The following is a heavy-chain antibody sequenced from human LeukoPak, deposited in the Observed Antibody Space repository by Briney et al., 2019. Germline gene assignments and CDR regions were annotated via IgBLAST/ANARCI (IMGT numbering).Heavy chain of an antibody. J-gene: IGHJ4*02. V-gene: IGHV1-2*06. CDR3: ATYSGSYQSAY. Sequence: ASVKVSCKASGYTFTGYYMHWVRQAPGQGLEWMGRINPDNGATNYAQKLQGRVTMTRDTSISTAYMELSRLKSDDTAVYYCATYSGSYQSAYWGQGTLVTVSS. CDR1: GYTFTGYY. D-gene: IGHD1-26*01. CDR2: INPDNGAT.